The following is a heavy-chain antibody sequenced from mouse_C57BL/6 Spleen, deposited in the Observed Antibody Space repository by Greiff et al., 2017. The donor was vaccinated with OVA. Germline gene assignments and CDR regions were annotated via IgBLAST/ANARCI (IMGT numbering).Heavy chain of an antibody. CDR2: ISYSGST. CDR1: GYSITSGYD. CDR3: ARDHGSSYRFAY. Sequence: EVQVVESGPGMVKPSQSLSLTCTVTGYSITSGYDWHWIRHFPGNKLEWMGYISYSGSTNYNPSLKSRISITHDTSKNHFFLKLNSVTTEDTATYYCARDHGSSYRFAYWGQGTLVTVSA. D-gene: IGHD1-1*01. J-gene: IGHJ3*01. V-gene: IGHV3-1*01.